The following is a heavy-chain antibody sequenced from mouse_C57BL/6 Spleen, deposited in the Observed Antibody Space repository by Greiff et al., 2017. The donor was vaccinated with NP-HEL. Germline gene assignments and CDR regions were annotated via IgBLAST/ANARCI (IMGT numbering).Heavy chain of an antibody. V-gene: IGHV1-81*01. D-gene: IGHD4-1*01. CDR1: GYTFTSYG. CDR3: ARLEGDLTGTPY. Sequence: VQLQQSGAELARPGASVKLSCKASGYTFTSYGISWVKQRTGQGLEWIGEIYPRSGNTYSNEKFKGKATLTADKSSSTAYMELRSLTSEDSAVYFCARLEGDLTGTPYWGQGTTLTVSS. J-gene: IGHJ2*01. CDR2: IYPRSGNT.